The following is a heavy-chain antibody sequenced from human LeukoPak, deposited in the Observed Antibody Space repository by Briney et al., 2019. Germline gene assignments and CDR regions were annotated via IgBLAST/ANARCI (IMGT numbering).Heavy chain of an antibody. Sequence: ASVKVSCKTSSYTFNNFGITWVRQAPGQGLEWMGWISIGDGRTHYGRKFQDRVSMTREMSSNTAFLELSSLRSDDTAFYFCSRSYYSSSWYYFDHWGQGTLVTVSS. CDR2: ISIGDGRT. CDR3: SRSYYSSSWYYFDH. D-gene: IGHD2-15*01. V-gene: IGHV1-18*01. J-gene: IGHJ4*02. CDR1: SYTFNNFG.